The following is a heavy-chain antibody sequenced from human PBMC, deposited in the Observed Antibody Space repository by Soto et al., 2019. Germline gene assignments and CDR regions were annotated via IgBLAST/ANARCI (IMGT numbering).Heavy chain of an antibody. CDR1: GGSFSGYY. CDR2: INHSGST. V-gene: IGHV4-34*01. Sequence: QVQLQQWGAGLLKPSETLSLTCAVYGGSFSGYYWSWIRQPPGKGLEWIGEINHSGSTNYNPSLMSLVTRSVDTSKNQFSRKLSSVTAADTAVYYCARFTVLWFGEEYYFDYWGQGTLVTVSS. J-gene: IGHJ4*02. CDR3: ARFTVLWFGEEYYFDY. D-gene: IGHD3-10*01.